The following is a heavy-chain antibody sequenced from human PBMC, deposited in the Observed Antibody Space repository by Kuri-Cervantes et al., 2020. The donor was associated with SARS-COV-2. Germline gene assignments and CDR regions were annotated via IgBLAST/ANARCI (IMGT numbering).Heavy chain of an antibody. V-gene: IGHV4-34*01. CDR1: GGSLNNFY. CDR2: LDHSGKA. Sequence: SQTLSLTCAVYGGSLNNFYRSWIRQSPGKGPEWIGELDHSGKANYNPSLKSRVTISVDTSKNQFSLKLSSVTAADTAVYYCRYSGWSGPYYYYMDVWGKGTTVTVSS. D-gene: IGHD3-3*01. J-gene: IGHJ6*03. CDR3: RYSGWSGPYYYYMDV.